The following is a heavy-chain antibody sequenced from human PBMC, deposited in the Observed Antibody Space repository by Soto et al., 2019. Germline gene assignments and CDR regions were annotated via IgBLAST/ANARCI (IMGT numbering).Heavy chain of an antibody. CDR2: MYHSGNT. Sequence: QLQLQESGPGLVKPSETLSLTCTVSGDSISSNNYYWGWIRQPPGKGLEWIGSMYHSGNTYHNPSLKSRVTISVDTYKNQLSRNLRSVTAADTAVYYCARHGGPTGPNYWGQGTLVTVSS. J-gene: IGHJ4*02. V-gene: IGHV4-39*01. CDR3: ARHGGPTGPNY. D-gene: IGHD3-16*01. CDR1: GDSISSNNYY.